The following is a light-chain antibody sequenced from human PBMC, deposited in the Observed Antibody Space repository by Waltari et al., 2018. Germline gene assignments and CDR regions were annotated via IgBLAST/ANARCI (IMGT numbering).Light chain of an antibody. V-gene: IGLV2-14*03. J-gene: IGLJ2*01. CDR2: GVT. CDR3: SSYTSSHVA. CDR1: SSDVGNYNY. Sequence: QSALTQPASVSGSPGQSITISCTGTSSDVGNYNYVSWYQQHPGKAPNLMISGVTNRPAWVSTRFAGSKSGNTASLTISGLQAEDEADYYCSSYTSSHVAFGGGTKLTVL.